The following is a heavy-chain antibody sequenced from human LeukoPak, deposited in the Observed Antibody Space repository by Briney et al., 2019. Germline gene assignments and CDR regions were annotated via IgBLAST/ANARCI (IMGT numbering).Heavy chain of an antibody. V-gene: IGHV4-34*01. CDR2: INHSGSF. Sequence: SETLSLTCAVYDGSFSGYYWTWIRQPPRKGLEWIGEINHSGSFNYNPSLKSRVTISVDTSKNQFSLKLSSVTAADTAVYYCARHPPPTVLRYFDWSKYWYFDLWGRGTLVTVSS. J-gene: IGHJ2*01. CDR1: DGSFSGYY. CDR3: ARHPPPTVLRYFDWSKYWYFDL. D-gene: IGHD3-9*01.